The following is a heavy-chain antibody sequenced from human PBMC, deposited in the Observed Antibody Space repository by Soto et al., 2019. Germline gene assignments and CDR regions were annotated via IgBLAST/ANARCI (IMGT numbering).Heavy chain of an antibody. V-gene: IGHV3-23*01. CDR2: ISATGGST. CDR3: AKSCADSWQQSAFDM. J-gene: IGHJ3*02. CDR1: GFTFEIFS. Sequence: EVQLLESGGDLVQPGGSLRLSCVASGFTFEIFSMSWVRQAPGKGLQWVSGISATGGSTHYADSVKGRFTISRDNSRKTLYLHLNSLRSDDTATYYCAKSCADSWQQSAFDMWGQGTMVTVAS.